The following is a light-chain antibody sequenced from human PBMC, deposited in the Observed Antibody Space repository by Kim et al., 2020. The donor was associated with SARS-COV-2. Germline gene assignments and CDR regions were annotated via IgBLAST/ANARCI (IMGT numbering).Light chain of an antibody. CDR3: QQAASFPLT. CDR1: QDISSW. J-gene: IGKJ4*01. V-gene: IGKV1-12*01. CDR2: GTS. Sequence: ASVGDRVAISCRASQDISSWLAWYQQKPGKPPRLLIYGTSRLQSGVPSRFSGSGSGTDFTLTISSLQPEDFATYYCQQAASFPLTFGGGTKVDIK.